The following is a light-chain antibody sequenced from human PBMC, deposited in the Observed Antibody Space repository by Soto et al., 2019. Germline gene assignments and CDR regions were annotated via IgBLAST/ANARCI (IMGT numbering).Light chain of an antibody. V-gene: IGKV3-15*01. CDR3: QQYNSYSRET. Sequence: EIVMTQSPATLSVSPGERATLSCRASQSVSSNLAWYQQKPGQAPRLLIYGASTRATGIPARFSGSGSGTEFTLTISSLQPDDFATYYCQQYNSYSRETFGQGTKVDIK. J-gene: IGKJ1*01. CDR2: GAS. CDR1: QSVSSN.